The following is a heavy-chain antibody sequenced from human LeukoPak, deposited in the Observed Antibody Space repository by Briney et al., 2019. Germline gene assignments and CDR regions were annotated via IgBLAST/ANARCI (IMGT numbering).Heavy chain of an antibody. CDR3: VRGAYSSSWLNFDY. V-gene: IGHV3-74*01. J-gene: IGHJ4*02. CDR2: DGSGT. CDR1: GFTFSGHW. Sequence: GGSLRLSCAVSGFTFSGHWMFWVRQAPGKGLEWVSSDGSGTGYTDSVKGRFTVSRDNSKNTLYLQMNSLRAEDTAVYYCVRGAYSSSWLNFDYWGQGTLVTVSS. D-gene: IGHD6-13*01.